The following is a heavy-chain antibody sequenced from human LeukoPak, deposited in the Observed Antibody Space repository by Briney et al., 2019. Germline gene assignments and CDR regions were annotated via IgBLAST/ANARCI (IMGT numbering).Heavy chain of an antibody. V-gene: IGHV3-74*01. J-gene: IGHJ4*02. CDR2: INSDGSNT. D-gene: IGHD3-16*01. CDR3: ARTGGSYFDY. CDR1: GFTFSSYW. Sequence: GGSLRLSCAAPGFTFSSYWMHWVRQAPGKGLVWVSRINSDGSNTNYADSVKGRFTISRDNAKNTLYLQMNSLRAEDTAVYYCARTGGSYFDYWGQGTLVTVSS.